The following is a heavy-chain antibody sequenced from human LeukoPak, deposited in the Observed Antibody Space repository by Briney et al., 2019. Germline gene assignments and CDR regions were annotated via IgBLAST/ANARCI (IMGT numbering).Heavy chain of an antibody. CDR2: ISLSSSYI. CDR1: GFIFSSYS. Sequence: PGGSLRLSCAASGFIFSSYSMNWVRQAPGKGLEWVSSISLSSSYIYYADSVKGRFTISRDNAKGSLYLQMNSLRAEDTAVYYCARADDFWSAWDYWGQGTLVTVSS. J-gene: IGHJ4*02. D-gene: IGHD3-3*01. V-gene: IGHV3-21*01. CDR3: ARADDFWSAWDY.